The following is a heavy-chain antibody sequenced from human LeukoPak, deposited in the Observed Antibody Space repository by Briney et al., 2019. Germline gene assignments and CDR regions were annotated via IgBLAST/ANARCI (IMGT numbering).Heavy chain of an antibody. J-gene: IGHJ5*02. CDR2: GSESGGT. Sequence: SETLSLTCAVYGGSLNSHYWSWIRQPPGKGLEWIGEGSESGGTKFNPSLKSRVTISADTSKNQFSLKLNSVTAADTAVYYCAKNGQSGFSFDPWGQGTLVTVSS. CDR1: GGSLNSHY. V-gene: IGHV4-34*01. CDR3: AKNGQSGFSFDP. D-gene: IGHD3-3*01.